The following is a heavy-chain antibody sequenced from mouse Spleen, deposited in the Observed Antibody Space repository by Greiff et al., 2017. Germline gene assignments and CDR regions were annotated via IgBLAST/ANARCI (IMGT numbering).Heavy chain of an antibody. CDR2: ISGGGSYT. J-gene: IGHJ1*01. V-gene: IGHV5-9-2*01. Sequence: EVKVVESGGGLVKPGGSLKLSCAASGFTFSSYGMSWVRQTPEKRLEWVATISGGGSYTYYPDSVKGRFTISRDNAKNNLYLQMSSLRSEDTALYYCARRGYGSSYGYFDVWGAGTTVTVSS. CDR1: GFTFSSYG. D-gene: IGHD1-1*01. CDR3: ARRGYGSSYGYFDV.